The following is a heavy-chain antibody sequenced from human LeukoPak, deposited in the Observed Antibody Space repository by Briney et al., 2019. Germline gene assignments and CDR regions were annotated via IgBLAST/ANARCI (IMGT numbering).Heavy chain of an antibody. CDR1: GYIFSDHA. V-gene: IGHV3-30-3*01. CDR2: ISYDGSNK. Sequence: PGGSLRLSCAASGYIFSDHAMHWVRQAPGKGLEWVAVISYDGSNKYYADSVKGRFTISRDNSKNTLYLQMNSLRAEDTAVYYCARGGDYWGQGTLVTVSS. CDR3: ARGGDY. J-gene: IGHJ4*02.